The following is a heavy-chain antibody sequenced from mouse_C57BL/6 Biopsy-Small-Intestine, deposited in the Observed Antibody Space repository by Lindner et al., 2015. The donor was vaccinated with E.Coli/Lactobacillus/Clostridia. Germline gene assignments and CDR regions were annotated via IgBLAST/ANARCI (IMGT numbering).Heavy chain of an antibody. D-gene: IGHD1-1*01. CDR1: GYTFTGYW. CDR2: ILPGSGST. J-gene: IGHJ3*01. Sequence: VQLQESGAELMKPGASVKLSCKATGYTFTGYWIEWVKQRPGHGLEWIGEILPGSGSTNYNEKFKGKATFTADTSSNTAYTQLSSLTTEDSAIYYRARRDYGSTYGGFAYWGQGTLVTVSA. CDR3: ARRDYGSTYGGFAY. V-gene: IGHV1-9*01.